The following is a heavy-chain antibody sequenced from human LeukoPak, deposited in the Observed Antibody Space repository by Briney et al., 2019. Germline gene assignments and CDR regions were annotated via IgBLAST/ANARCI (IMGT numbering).Heavy chain of an antibody. V-gene: IGHV4-61*08. Sequence: PSETLSLTCTVSGGSVSSADYYWSWIRHPPGKALEWIGYIYHTGSNNYKYSLKSRVTISLDTSKNQFSLKLSSVTAADTAVYYCARVRDGYNIVDYWGQGTLVTVSS. CDR2: IYHTGSN. D-gene: IGHD5-24*01. J-gene: IGHJ4*02. CDR3: ARVRDGYNIVDY. CDR1: GGSVSSADYY.